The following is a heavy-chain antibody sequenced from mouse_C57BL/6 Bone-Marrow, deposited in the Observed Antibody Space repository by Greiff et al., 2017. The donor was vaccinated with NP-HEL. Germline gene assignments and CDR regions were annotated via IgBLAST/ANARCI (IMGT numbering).Heavy chain of an antibody. CDR3: ARDEDDGFAY. D-gene: IGHD2-12*01. V-gene: IGHV1-54*01. J-gene: IGHJ3*01. CDR2: INPGSGGT. Sequence: VKLLESGAELVRPGTSVKVSCKASGYAFTNYLIEWVKQRPGQGLEWIGVINPGSGGTNYNEKFKGKATLTADKSSSTAYMQLSSLTSEDSAVYFCARDEDDGFAYWGQGTLVTVSA. CDR1: GYAFTNYL.